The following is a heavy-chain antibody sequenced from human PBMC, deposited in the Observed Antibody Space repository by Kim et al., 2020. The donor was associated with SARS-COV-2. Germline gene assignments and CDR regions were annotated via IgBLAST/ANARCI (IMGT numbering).Heavy chain of an antibody. V-gene: IGHV1-69*04. CDR1: GGTFSSYA. CDR2: IIPILGIA. CDR3: ARDPGDGTAYGPWWFDP. J-gene: IGHJ5*02. Sequence: SVKVSCKASGGTFSSYAISWVRQAPGQGLEWMGRIIPILGIANYAQKFQGRVTITADKSTSTAYMELSSLRSEDTAVYYCARDPGDGTAYGPWWFDPWGQGTLVTVSS. D-gene: IGHD6-19*01.